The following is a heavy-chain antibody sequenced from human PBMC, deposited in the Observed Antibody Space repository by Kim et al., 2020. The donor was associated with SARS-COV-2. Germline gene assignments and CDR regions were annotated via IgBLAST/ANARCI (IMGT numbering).Heavy chain of an antibody. Sequence: ASVKVSCKASGYTFTSYYMHWVRQAPGQGLEWMGIINPSGGSTSYAQKFQGRVTMTRDTSTSTVYMELSSLRSEDTAVYYCATSYTVTTYAFDIWGQGTMVTVSS. V-gene: IGHV1-46*01. J-gene: IGHJ3*02. CDR2: INPSGGST. CDR1: GYTFTSYY. CDR3: ATSYTVTTYAFDI. D-gene: IGHD4-17*01.